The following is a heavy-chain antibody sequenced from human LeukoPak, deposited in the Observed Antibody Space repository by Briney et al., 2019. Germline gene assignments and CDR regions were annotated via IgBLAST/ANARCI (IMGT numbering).Heavy chain of an antibody. D-gene: IGHD4-17*01. V-gene: IGHV4-59*08. CDR1: GGSISSYY. CDR2: IYYSGST. CDR3: ARTYGDYLLGYYYYGMDV. J-gene: IGHJ6*02. Sequence: PSETLSLTCTVSGGSISSYYWSWIRQPPGKGLEWIGYIYYSGSTNYNPSLKSRVTISVDTSKNQFSLKLSSVTAADTAVYYCARTYGDYLLGYYYYGMDVWGQGTTVTVSS.